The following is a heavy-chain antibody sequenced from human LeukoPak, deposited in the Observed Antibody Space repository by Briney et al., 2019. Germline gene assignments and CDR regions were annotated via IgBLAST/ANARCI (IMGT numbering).Heavy chain of an antibody. D-gene: IGHD3-22*01. J-gene: IGHJ4*02. V-gene: IGHV3-48*01. Sequence: GSLRLSCAASGFTFSSYSMNWVRRAPGKGLEWVSYISSSSSPIYYADSVKGRFTISRDNAKNSLYLQMNSLRAEDTAVYYCARVSFYYDTSGPYWGQGTLVTVSS. CDR1: GFTFSSYS. CDR2: ISSSSSPI. CDR3: ARVSFYYDTSGPY.